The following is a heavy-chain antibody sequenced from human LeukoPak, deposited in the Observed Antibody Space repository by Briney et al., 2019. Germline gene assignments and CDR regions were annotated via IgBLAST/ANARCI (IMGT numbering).Heavy chain of an antibody. J-gene: IGHJ6*02. V-gene: IGHV4-39*01. Sequence: PSETLSLTCTVSGGSISSSSYYWGWIRQPPGKGLEWIGSIYYSGSTYYNPSLKGRVTISVDTSKNQFSLKLSSVTAADTAVYYCSRTGYYYYGMDVWGQGTTVTVSS. CDR2: IYYSGST. D-gene: IGHD1-14*01. CDR1: GGSISSSSYY. CDR3: SRTGYYYYGMDV.